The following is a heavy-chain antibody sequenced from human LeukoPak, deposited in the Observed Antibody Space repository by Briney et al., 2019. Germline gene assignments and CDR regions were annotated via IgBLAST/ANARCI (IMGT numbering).Heavy chain of an antibody. CDR3: VRDLILMWTPGHDFDH. D-gene: IGHD2-21*01. V-gene: IGHV3-74*01. Sequence: GGSLRLSCAASGFTFSSYWMHWVRQAPGKGLEWVSRINEHGTTITCADSVKGRFTISRENAKNTLYLQMNSLTAEDTAVYYCVRDLILMWTPGHDFDHWGQGTLVTVSS. CDR1: GFTFSSYW. CDR2: INEHGTTI. J-gene: IGHJ4*02.